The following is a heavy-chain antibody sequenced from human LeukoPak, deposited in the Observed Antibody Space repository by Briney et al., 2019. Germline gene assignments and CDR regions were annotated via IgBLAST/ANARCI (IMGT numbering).Heavy chain of an antibody. CDR2: IYYSGST. Sequence: KPSETLSLTCTVSGGSISSYYWSWIRQPPGKGLEWIGYIYYSGSTNYNPSLKSRVTISVDTSKNQFSLKLSSVTAADTAVYYCASLNRTGFDYWGQGTLVTVSS. CDR1: GGSISSYY. J-gene: IGHJ4*02. CDR3: ASLNRTGFDY. D-gene: IGHD1-14*01. V-gene: IGHV4-59*01.